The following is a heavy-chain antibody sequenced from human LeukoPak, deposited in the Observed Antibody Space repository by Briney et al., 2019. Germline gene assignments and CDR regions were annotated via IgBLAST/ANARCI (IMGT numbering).Heavy chain of an antibody. CDR2: INPNSGGT. D-gene: IGHD2-15*01. Sequence: ASVKVSCKASGYTFTGYYMHWVRQAPGQGLEWMGWINPNSGGTNYAQKFQGRVTMTRDTSISTAYMELSSLRSEDTAVYYCARDCSGGNCHDYWGQGTLVTVSS. J-gene: IGHJ4*02. CDR3: ARDCSGGNCHDY. V-gene: IGHV1-2*02. CDR1: GYTFTGYY.